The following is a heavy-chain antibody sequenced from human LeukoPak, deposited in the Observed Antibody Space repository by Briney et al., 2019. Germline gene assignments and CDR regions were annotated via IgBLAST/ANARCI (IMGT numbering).Heavy chain of an antibody. CDR2: IKQDGSEK. V-gene: IGHV3-7*01. J-gene: IGHJ3*02. CDR3: ARHRSGGSQDDAFDI. CDR1: EFTFSTYW. Sequence: GGSLRLSCAASEFTFSTYWMSWVRQAPGKGLEWVADIKQDGSEKYYVHSVKGRFTTSRQNAKNSLFLQMNSLRAEDTAVYYCARHRSGGSQDDAFDIWGQGTMVTVSS. D-gene: IGHD2-15*01.